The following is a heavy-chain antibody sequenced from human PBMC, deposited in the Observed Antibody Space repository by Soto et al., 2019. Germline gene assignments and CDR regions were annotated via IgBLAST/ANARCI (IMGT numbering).Heavy chain of an antibody. J-gene: IGHJ4*01. CDR3: TKGLIMN. Sequence: EVQLVESGGGLIQPSRSLRLSCAASGFTFNDYAMHWVRQVPGKGLEWVSGISWNSNVIGYADSVKGRFTISRDNAKNSLYLQMHSLRTEDTALYYCTKGLIMNWGQGTLVTVSS. CDR2: ISWNSNVI. V-gene: IGHV3-9*01. D-gene: IGHD3-10*01. CDR1: GFTFNDYA.